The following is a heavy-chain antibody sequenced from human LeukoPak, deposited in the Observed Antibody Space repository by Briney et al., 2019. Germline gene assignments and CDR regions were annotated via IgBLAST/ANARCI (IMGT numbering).Heavy chain of an antibody. J-gene: IGHJ4*02. CDR3: AKGCSSSWYGWVDY. CDR1: GFTFSNYA. D-gene: IGHD6-13*01. CDR2: ISWNSGSI. Sequence: GGSLRLSCAASGFTFSNYAMSWVRQAPGKGLEWVSGISWNSGSIGYADSVKGRFTISRDNAKNSLYLQMNSLRAEDTALYYCAKGCSSSWYGWVDYWGQGTLVTVSS. V-gene: IGHV3-9*01.